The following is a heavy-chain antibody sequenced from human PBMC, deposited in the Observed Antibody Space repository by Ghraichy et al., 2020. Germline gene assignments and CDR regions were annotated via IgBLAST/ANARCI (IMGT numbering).Heavy chain of an antibody. CDR3: ARRWYSPLYYYGMDV. V-gene: IGHV4-39*01. D-gene: IGHD2-15*01. J-gene: IGHJ6*02. Sequence: SETLSLTCTVSGGSISSSSYYWGWIRQPPGKGLEWIGSIYYSGSTYYNPSLKSRVTISVDTSKNQFSLKLSSVTAADTAVYYCARRWYSPLYYYGMDVWGQGTTVTVSS. CDR2: IYYSGST. CDR1: GGSISSSSYY.